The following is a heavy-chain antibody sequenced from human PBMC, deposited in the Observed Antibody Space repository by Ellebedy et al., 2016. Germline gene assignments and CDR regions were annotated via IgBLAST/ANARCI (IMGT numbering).Heavy chain of an antibody. J-gene: IGHJ4*02. CDR2: IHYSGTT. CDR3: ARGEWGLGGRSYYFDH. V-gene: IGHV4-59*12. Sequence: SETLSLTXTVSDGSIRTYYWTWIRQSPGNGLEWIGNIHYSGTTYYNPSLKSRVTISVDRSENQFSLKLSSVTAADTAVYYCARGEWGLGGRSYYFDHWGQGTLVTVSS. CDR1: DGSIRTYY. D-gene: IGHD1-26*01.